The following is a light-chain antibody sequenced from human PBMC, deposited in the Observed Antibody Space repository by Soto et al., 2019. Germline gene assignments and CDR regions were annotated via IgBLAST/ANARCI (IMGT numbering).Light chain of an antibody. Sequence: EIVLTQSPATLSLSPGVRATLSCRASQSVSSYLAWYQQKPGQAPRLLIYDASNRATGIPARFSGSGSGTDFTLTISSLEPEDFAVYYCQQRGNWPPITFGQGTRLEIK. J-gene: IGKJ5*01. V-gene: IGKV3-11*01. CDR2: DAS. CDR1: QSVSSY. CDR3: QQRGNWPPIT.